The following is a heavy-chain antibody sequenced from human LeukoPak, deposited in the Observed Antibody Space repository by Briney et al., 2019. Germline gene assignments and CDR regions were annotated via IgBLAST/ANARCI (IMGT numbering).Heavy chain of an antibody. D-gene: IGHD6-13*01. CDR2: IYYSGST. CDR3: ASFSSRKLAAFDY. Sequence: SETLSLTCTVSGGSISSDYWSWIRQPPGKGLEWIGYIYYSGSTSYNFSLKSRVTISVDTSKNQFSLKLSSVTAADTAVYYCASFSSRKLAAFDYWGQGTLVTVSS. J-gene: IGHJ4*02. CDR1: GGSISSDY. V-gene: IGHV4-59*01.